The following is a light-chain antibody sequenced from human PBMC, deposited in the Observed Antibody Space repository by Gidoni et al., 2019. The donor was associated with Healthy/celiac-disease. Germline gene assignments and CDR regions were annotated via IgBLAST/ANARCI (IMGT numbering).Light chain of an antibody. CDR1: QSISSY. J-gene: IGKJ4*01. Sequence: IQMTPTPSALSASVGDRVTITCRASQSISSYLTWYQQKPGKAPKLLIYAASSLQTGVPPRFSGSGSGTDFTLTISSLQPEDFATYYCQQCYSTPLTFGGGTKLEIK. CDR2: AAS. V-gene: IGKV1-39*01. CDR3: QQCYSTPLT.